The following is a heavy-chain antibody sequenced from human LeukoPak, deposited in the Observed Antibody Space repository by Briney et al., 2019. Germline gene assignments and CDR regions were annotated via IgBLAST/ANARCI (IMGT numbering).Heavy chain of an antibody. CDR1: GFRVRDYY. D-gene: IGHD3/OR15-3a*01. CDR3: ARDRTANQDWVEFDP. V-gene: IGHV3-66*03. Sequence: TGGSLRLSCAVSGFRVRDYYMSWVRQAPGKGLEWVGLIRDSGEAFYADFARGRFAISRDESENTLYLQMNSLRVEDTAVYFCARDRTANQDWVEFDPWGQGTPVIVSS. J-gene: IGHJ5*02. CDR2: IRDSGEA.